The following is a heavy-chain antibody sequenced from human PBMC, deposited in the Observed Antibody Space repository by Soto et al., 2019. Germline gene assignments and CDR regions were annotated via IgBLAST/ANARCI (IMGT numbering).Heavy chain of an antibody. CDR3: ARLEPGTYYFDY. J-gene: IGHJ4*02. CDR1: GGSISSSSYY. V-gene: IGHV4-39*01. CDR2: IYYSGST. Sequence: PSETLSLTCPVSGGSISSSSYYWGWIRQPPGKGLEWIGSIYYSGSTYYNPSLKSRVTISVDTSKNQFSLKLSSVTAADTAVYYCARLEPGTYYFDYWGQGTLVTVSS. D-gene: IGHD3-3*01.